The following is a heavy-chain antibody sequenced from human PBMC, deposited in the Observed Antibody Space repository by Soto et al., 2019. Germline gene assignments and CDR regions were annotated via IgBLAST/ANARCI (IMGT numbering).Heavy chain of an antibody. D-gene: IGHD3-3*01. V-gene: IGHV4-61*01. Sequence: QVQLQESGPGLVKPSETLSLTCTVSGGSFKSGSYSWSWIRQPPEKGLEWIGYVYHTGRTSYNPSLKSRVSISMDKSKNQFSLKLDSVTAADTAVYFCARAFAYFDSWGQGTLVTVSS. J-gene: IGHJ4*02. CDR3: ARAFAYFDS. CDR2: VYHTGRT. CDR1: GGSFKSGSYS.